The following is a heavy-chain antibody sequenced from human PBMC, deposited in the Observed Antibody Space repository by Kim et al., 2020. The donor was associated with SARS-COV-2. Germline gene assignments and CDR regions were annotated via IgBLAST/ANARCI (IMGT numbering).Heavy chain of an antibody. CDR1: GFTFSDYY. Sequence: GGSLRLSWAASGFTFSDYYMSWIRQAPGKGLEWVSYISSSSSYTNYADSVKGRFTIYRDNAKNSLYLQMNSLRAEDTAVYYCARVIYGDYMGYYFDYWGQGTLVTVSS. D-gene: IGHD4-17*01. V-gene: IGHV3-11*06. CDR2: ISSSSSYT. J-gene: IGHJ4*02. CDR3: ARVIYGDYMGYYFDY.